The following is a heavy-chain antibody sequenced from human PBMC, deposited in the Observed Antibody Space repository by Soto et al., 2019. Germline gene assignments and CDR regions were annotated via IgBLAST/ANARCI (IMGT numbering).Heavy chain of an antibody. CDR1: GFTFSSYA. V-gene: IGHV3-23*01. J-gene: IGHJ3*02. CDR3: VKACMVRGVSSYAFDI. Sequence: GGSLRLSCAASGFTFSSYAMSWVRQAPGKGLEWASAISGSGGSTYYADSVKGRFTISRDNSKNTLYLQMNSLRAEDTAVYYCVKACMVRGVSSYAFDIWGQGTMVTVSS. D-gene: IGHD3-10*01. CDR2: ISGSGGST.